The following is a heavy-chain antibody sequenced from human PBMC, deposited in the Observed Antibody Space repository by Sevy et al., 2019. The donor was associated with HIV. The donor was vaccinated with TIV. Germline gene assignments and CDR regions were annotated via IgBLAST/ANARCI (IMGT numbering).Heavy chain of an antibody. V-gene: IGHV3-15*01. D-gene: IGHD2-2*02. CDR2: VKSRNDGGTM. J-gene: IGHJ4*02. Sequence: GGFLRLSCAASGFIFSSAWMNWLRVPPGKGLEWVGRVKSRNDGGTMDYAAPVKGRFIISRDDSKNTLFLEMNSLKSEDTAMYYCTTDVPDAKPQIDYWGQGTLVTVSS. CDR3: TTDVPDAKPQIDY. CDR1: GFIFSSAW.